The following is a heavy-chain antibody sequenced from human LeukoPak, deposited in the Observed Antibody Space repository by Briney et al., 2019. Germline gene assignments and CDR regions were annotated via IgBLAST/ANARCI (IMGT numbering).Heavy chain of an antibody. D-gene: IGHD6-19*01. J-gene: IGHJ6*02. CDR2: TNYDGSYT. V-gene: IGHV3-30*03. CDR3: ARTRSSGWYEGPYYGMDV. Sequence: AGGSLRLSCAASGFSFSSHGMHWVRQAPGKGLVWVARTNYDGSYTDYVDSVKGRFIISRDNSKNTLYLQMNSLRAEDTAVYYCARTRSSGWYEGPYYGMDVWGQGTTVTVSS. CDR1: GFSFSSHG.